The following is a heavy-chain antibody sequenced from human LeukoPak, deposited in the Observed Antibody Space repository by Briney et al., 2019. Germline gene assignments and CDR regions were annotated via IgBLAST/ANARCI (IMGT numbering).Heavy chain of an antibody. CDR3: ARDYVGDNWFDP. Sequence: ASVKVSCKASGYTFTDYYMHWVRQAPGQGLEWMGWISPNSGGTNYAQKFQDRVTMTRDTSISTAYMELSRLRSDDTAVYYCARDYVGDNWFDPWGQGTLVTVSS. CDR1: GYTFTDYY. J-gene: IGHJ5*02. D-gene: IGHD3-16*01. CDR2: ISPNSGGT. V-gene: IGHV1-2*02.